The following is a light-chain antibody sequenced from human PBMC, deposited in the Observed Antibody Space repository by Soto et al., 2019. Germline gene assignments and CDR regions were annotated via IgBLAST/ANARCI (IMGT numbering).Light chain of an antibody. J-gene: IGLJ2*01. CDR3: QSADGSGSYVV. CDR1: ALPNQY. Sequence: SYELTQPPSVSVSPGQTARITCSGDALPNQYAYWYQQKPGQAPVLLIYKYTERPSGIPERFSGSSSGTTVTLTISGVQAEDEADYCCQSADGSGSYVVFGGGTKSPS. CDR2: KYT. V-gene: IGLV3-25*03.